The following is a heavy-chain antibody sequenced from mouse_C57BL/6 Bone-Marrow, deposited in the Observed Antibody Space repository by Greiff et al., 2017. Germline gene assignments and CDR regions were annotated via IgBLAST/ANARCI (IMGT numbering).Heavy chain of an antibody. CDR3: ARGRVGFAY. J-gene: IGHJ3*01. CDR2: INYDGSST. CDR1: GFTFSDYY. V-gene: IGHV5-16*01. D-gene: IGHD1-3*01. Sequence: EVQLQESEGGLVQPGSSMKLSCTASGFTFSDYYMAWVRQVPEKGLEWVANINYDGSSTYYLDSLKSRFIISRDNAKNILYLQMSSLKSEDTATYYCARGRVGFAYWGQGTLVTVSA.